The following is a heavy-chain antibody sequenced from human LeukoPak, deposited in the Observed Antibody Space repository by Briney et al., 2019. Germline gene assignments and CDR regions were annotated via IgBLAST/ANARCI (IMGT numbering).Heavy chain of an antibody. Sequence: ASVKVSCKASGGTFSSYAISWVRQAPGQGLEWMGGFDPEDGETIYAQKFQGRVTMTEDTSTDTAYMELSSLRSEDTAVYYCATGGGGYYFNWFDPWGQGTLVTVSS. CDR2: FDPEDGET. D-gene: IGHD3-22*01. J-gene: IGHJ5*02. CDR1: GGTFSSYA. CDR3: ATGGGGYYFNWFDP. V-gene: IGHV1-24*01.